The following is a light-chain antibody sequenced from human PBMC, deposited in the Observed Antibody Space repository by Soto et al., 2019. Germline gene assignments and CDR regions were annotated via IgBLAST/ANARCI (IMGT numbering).Light chain of an antibody. CDR2: GNR. Sequence: QSVLTQPPSVSGAPGQRVTISCTGSRPNIGTGHDVHWYQQLPGTAPKLLIFGNRNRPSGVPDRFSGSKSDTSASLAITGLQADDEADYYCQSYDSSLNSWVFGGGTKLTVL. V-gene: IGLV1-40*01. J-gene: IGLJ3*02. CDR3: QSYDSSLNSWV. CDR1: RPNIGTGHD.